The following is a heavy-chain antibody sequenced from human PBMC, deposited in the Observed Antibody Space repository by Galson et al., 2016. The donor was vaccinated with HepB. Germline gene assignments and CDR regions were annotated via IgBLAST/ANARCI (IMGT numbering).Heavy chain of an antibody. D-gene: IGHD6-13*01. V-gene: IGHV1-3*01. CDR1: GYTLTTYA. J-gene: IGHJ4*02. CDR2: INVGNGDT. CDR3: ASRLQGSWYSSPFDF. Sequence: SVKVSCKASGYTLTTYAMHWVRQAPGQGLEWMGWINVGNGDTKFSQKLQGRVTITRDTSASTVYMELSSLISEDTAVYYCASRLQGSWYSSPFDFWGQGTLVVVSS.